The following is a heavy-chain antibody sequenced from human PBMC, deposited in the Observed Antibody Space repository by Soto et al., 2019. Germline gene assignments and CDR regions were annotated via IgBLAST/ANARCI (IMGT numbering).Heavy chain of an antibody. V-gene: IGHV1-69*13. CDR2: IVPIYAAV. J-gene: IGHJ4*02. CDR3: VKTPPRTSATAYYYDY. CDR1: GDTFSTYA. Sequence: SVKVSCKASGDTFSTYAISWVRQAPGQGLEWMGGIVPIYAAVNYAEKFQGRVTITADESTSIAYMELSSLTSEDTAVYYCVKTPPRTSATAYYYDYWGQGSRVTVSS. D-gene: IGHD2-21*02.